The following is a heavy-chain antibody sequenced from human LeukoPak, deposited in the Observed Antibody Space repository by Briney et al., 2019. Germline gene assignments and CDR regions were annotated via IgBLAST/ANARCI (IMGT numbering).Heavy chain of an antibody. CDR3: ARAVSGIASWFDT. CDR2: IIPIFGTA. D-gene: IGHD6-19*01. V-gene: IGHV1-69*06. J-gene: IGHJ5*02. CDR1: GGTFSSYA. Sequence: SVKVSCKASGGTFSSYAISWVRQAPGQGLEWMGGIIPIFGTANYAQKFQGRVTITADKSTSTAYMELSSLRSEDTAVYYCARAVSGIASWFDTWGQGTLVTVSS.